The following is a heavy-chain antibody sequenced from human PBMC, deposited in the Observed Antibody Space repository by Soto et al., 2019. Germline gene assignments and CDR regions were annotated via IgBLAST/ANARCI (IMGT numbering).Heavy chain of an antibody. Sequence: PGGSLRLSCAASGFTFSIYAMHWVRQAPGKGLEWVAVISYDGSNKYYADSVKGRFTISRDNSKNTLYLQMNSLRAEDTAVYYCAAATDEYYHGGYYWGQGTLVTVSS. CDR2: ISYDGSNK. D-gene: IGHD3-10*01. CDR3: AAATDEYYHGGYY. J-gene: IGHJ4*02. V-gene: IGHV3-30-3*01. CDR1: GFTFSIYA.